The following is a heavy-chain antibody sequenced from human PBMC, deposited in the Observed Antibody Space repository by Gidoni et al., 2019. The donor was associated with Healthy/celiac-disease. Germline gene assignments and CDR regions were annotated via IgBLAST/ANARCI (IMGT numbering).Heavy chain of an antibody. V-gene: IGHV1-2*02. Sequence: QVQLVPSGAEVKKPGASVKVSCKASGYTFTGYYMHWVRQAPGQGLEWMGWINPNSGGTNYAQKVQGRVTMTRDTSISTAYMELSRLRSDDTAVYYCARDSCSSTSCYVDYWGQGTLVTVSS. D-gene: IGHD2-2*01. CDR1: GYTFTGYY. CDR2: INPNSGGT. J-gene: IGHJ4*02. CDR3: ARDSCSSTSCYVDY.